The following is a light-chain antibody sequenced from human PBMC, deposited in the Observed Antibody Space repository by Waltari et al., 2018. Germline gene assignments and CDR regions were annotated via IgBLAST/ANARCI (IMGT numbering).Light chain of an antibody. CDR3: SSYSTNSAHV. Sequence: QSALTQPASVSGSPGQSITISCTGTSSDIGGYNYVSWYQQHPGKAPKLLIYDVSKRPSGVSSRFSGSTSGNTASLRISGLQADDEAEYYCSSYSTNSAHVFGTGTKVTFL. CDR1: SSDIGGYNY. J-gene: IGLJ1*01. V-gene: IGLV2-14*03. CDR2: DVS.